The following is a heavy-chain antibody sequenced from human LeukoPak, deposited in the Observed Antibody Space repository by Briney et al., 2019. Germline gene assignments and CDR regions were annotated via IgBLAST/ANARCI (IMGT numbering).Heavy chain of an antibody. V-gene: IGHV1-2*02. J-gene: IGHJ6*02. CDR1: GYTFANYG. CDR3: AREEGSGSSLDV. CDR2: INPNSGGT. D-gene: IGHD3-10*01. Sequence: EASVMVSCKASGYTFANYGISWVRQAPRQRLEWVGWINPNSGGTNYAQKFQGRVTMTRDTSISTAYMGRSRLRSDDTAVYYCAREEGSGSSLDVWGQGTTVTVSS.